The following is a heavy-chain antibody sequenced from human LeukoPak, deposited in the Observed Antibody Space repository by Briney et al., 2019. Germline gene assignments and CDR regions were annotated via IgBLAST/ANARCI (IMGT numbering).Heavy chain of an antibody. J-gene: IGHJ6*03. CDR1: GFTFSSYS. D-gene: IGHD4-17*01. Sequence: PGGSLRLSCAASGFTFSSYSMNWVRQAPGKGLEWVSYISSSSTIYYADSVKGRFTISRDNAKNSLYLQMTSLRAEDTAVYYCARGTVTTVSYYYYCMDVWGKGTTVTVSS. CDR2: ISSSSTI. CDR3: ARGTVTTVSYYYYCMDV. V-gene: IGHV3-48*01.